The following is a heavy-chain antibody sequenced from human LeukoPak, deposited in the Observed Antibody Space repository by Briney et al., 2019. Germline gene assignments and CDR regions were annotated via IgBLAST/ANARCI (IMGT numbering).Heavy chain of an antibody. V-gene: IGHV3-15*01. J-gene: IGHJ5*02. D-gene: IGHD2-2*01. CDR3: TTDVLYCSSTSCYNWFDP. CDR1: GFTFSNAW. Sequence: GGSLRLSCAASGFTFSNAWRSWVRQAPGKGLEWVGRIKSKTDGGTTDYAAPVKGRSTISRDDSKNTLYLQMNSLKTEDTAVYYCTTDVLYCSSTSCYNWFDPWGQGTLVTVSS. CDR2: IKSKTDGGTT.